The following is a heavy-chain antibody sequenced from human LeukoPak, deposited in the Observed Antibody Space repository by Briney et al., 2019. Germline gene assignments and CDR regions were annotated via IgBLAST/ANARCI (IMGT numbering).Heavy chain of an antibody. CDR3: ARRPQDIVVVVAATPFDY. V-gene: IGHV4-4*02. CDR2: IYHSGST. D-gene: IGHD2-15*01. CDR1: GGSISSSNW. J-gene: IGHJ4*02. Sequence: PSETLSLTCAVSGGSISSSNWWSWVRQPPGKGLEWIGEIYHSGSTNYNPSLKSRVTISVDKSKNQFSLKLSSVTAADTAVYYCARRPQDIVVVVAATPFDYWGQGTPVTVSS.